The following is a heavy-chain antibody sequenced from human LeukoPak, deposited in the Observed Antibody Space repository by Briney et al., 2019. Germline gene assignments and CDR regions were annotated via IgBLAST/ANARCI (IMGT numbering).Heavy chain of an antibody. J-gene: IGHJ4*02. CDR2: IRSKASSYTT. D-gene: IGHD2-2*01. CDR1: GLTFSGSA. Sequence: GGSLRLSCAASGLTFSGSALHWVRQAAGKGLEWVGRIRSKASSYTTTYDASVKGRFTISRDDSNNTAYLQMNSLKTEDTAVYYCTIVVAAEGYWGRGTLVTVSS. V-gene: IGHV3-73*01. CDR3: TIVVAAEGY.